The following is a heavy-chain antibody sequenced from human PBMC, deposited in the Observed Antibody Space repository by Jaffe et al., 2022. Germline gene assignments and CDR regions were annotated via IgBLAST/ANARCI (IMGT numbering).Heavy chain of an antibody. Sequence: EVQLLESGGGLVQPGGSLRLSCAASGFTFSSYAMSWVRQAPGKGLEWVSAISGSGGSTYYADSVKGRFTISRDNSKNTLYLQMNSLRAEDTAVYYCANGRWPGGYCSGGSCSEEFDYWGQGTLVTVSS. D-gene: IGHD2-15*01. CDR3: ANGRWPGGYCSGGSCSEEFDY. V-gene: IGHV3-23*01. CDR1: GFTFSSYA. J-gene: IGHJ4*02. CDR2: ISGSGGST.